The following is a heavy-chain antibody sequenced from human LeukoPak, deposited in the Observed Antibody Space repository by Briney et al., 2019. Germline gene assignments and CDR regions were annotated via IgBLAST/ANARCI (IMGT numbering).Heavy chain of an antibody. CDR3: ARVGPNSSGYFDFDY. J-gene: IGHJ4*02. D-gene: IGHD3-22*01. Sequence: PSETLPLTCTVSGGSISSYYWSWIRQPPGKGLEWIGYIYYSGSTNYNPSLKSRVTISVDTSKNQFSLKLSSVTAADTAVYYCARVGPNSSGYFDFDYWGQGTLVTVSS. V-gene: IGHV4-59*01. CDR2: IYYSGST. CDR1: GGSISSYY.